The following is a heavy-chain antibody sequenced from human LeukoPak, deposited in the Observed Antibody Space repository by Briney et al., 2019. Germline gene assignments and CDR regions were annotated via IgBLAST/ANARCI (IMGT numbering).Heavy chain of an antibody. J-gene: IGHJ4*02. CDR3: TRSGYPFDY. CDR2: ISYDGSNK. Sequence: PGGSLRLSCAASGFTFSSYGMHWVRQAPGKGLEWVAVISYDGSNKYYADPVKGRFTISRDNSKNTLYLQMNSLKTEDTAVYYCTRSGYPFDYWGQGTLVTVSS. D-gene: IGHD5-12*01. CDR1: GFTFSSYG. V-gene: IGHV3-30*03.